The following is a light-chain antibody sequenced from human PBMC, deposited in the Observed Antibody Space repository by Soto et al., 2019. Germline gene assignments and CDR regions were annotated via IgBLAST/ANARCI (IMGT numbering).Light chain of an antibody. CDR1: QSVSSSY. J-gene: IGKJ4*01. CDR2: AAS. V-gene: IGKV3-20*01. Sequence: EIVLTQSPGTVSLSPGERATLSCRASQSVSSSYLAWYQQKPGQAPRLLIYAASSRATGIPDRFSGSGSGTDFTLTISRLEPEDFAVYYCQQYGNSPLTFGGGTKVDIK. CDR3: QQYGNSPLT.